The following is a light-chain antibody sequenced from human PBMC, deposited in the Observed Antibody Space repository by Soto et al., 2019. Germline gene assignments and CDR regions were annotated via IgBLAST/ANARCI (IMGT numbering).Light chain of an antibody. Sequence: QSVVTQPPSASGTPGQTVTISCSGSSSNIGSNYVYWYQQLPGAAPKLLIYRNNQRPSGVPDRFSGSKSGTSASLAISGLRSEDEADYYCTAWDGSLRGYVFGTGTKLTVL. J-gene: IGLJ1*01. CDR2: RNN. CDR3: TAWDGSLRGYV. V-gene: IGLV1-47*01. CDR1: SSNIGSNY.